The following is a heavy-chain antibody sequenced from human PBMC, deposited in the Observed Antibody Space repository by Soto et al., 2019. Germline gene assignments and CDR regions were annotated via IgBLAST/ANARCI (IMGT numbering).Heavy chain of an antibody. V-gene: IGHV4-30-2*01. CDR2: IYHSGST. D-gene: IGHD6-13*01. CDR1: GGSISSGGYS. CDR3: AKEQDSSSWYSAVFPGYFDY. J-gene: IGHJ4*02. Sequence: SEPLSLTCAVSGGSISSGGYSWSWIRQPPGKGLERIGYIYHSGSTYYNPSLKSRVTISVDRSKNQFSLKLSSVTAADTAVYYCAKEQDSSSWYSAVFPGYFDYWGQGTLVTVSS.